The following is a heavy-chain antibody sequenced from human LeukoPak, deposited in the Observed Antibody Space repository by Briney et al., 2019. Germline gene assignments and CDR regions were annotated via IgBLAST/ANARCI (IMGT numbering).Heavy chain of an antibody. D-gene: IGHD5-18*01. CDR1: GFSLSTSGVG. CDR3: AHFIGYSYGSDY. J-gene: IGHJ4*02. Sequence: SVPTLVKPTQTLTLTRTFAGFSLSTSGVGVGWIRQPPGQALVWLALIYWDDDKRYSPSLKSRLTITKDTSKNQVVLTMTNMDPVDTATYYCAHFIGYSYGSDYWGQGTLVTVSS. CDR2: IYWDDDK. V-gene: IGHV2-5*02.